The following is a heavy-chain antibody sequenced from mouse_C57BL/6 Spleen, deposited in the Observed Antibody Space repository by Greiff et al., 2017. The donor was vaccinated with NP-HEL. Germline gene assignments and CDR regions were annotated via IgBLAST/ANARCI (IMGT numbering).Heavy chain of an antibody. CDR1: GYTFTSYW. CDR3: AKRGGGPGDYAMGY. V-gene: IGHV1-64*01. J-gene: IGHJ4*01. Sequence: QVQLKQPGAELVKPGASVKLSCKASGYTFTSYWMHWVKQRPGQGLEWIGMIHPNSGSTNYNEKFKSKATLTVDKSSSTASMQLSSLTSEDSAVYYWAKRGGGPGDYAMGYWGQGTSVTVSS. CDR2: IHPNSGST.